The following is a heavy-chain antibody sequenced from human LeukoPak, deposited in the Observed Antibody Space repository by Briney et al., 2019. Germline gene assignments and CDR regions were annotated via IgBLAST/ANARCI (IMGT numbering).Heavy chain of an antibody. Sequence: GGSLRLSCAASGFTFDDYAMHWVRQAPGKGLEWVSLISGDGGSTYYADSVKGRFAISRDNSKNSLYLQMNSLRTEDTALYYCAKDNVDCSGGSCYLYYFDYWGQGTLVTVSS. CDR1: GFTFDDYA. J-gene: IGHJ4*02. CDR2: ISGDGGST. CDR3: AKDNVDCSGGSCYLYYFDY. V-gene: IGHV3-43*02. D-gene: IGHD2-15*01.